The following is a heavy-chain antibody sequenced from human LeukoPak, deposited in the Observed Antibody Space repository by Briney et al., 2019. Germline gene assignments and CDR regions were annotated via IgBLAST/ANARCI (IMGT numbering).Heavy chain of an antibody. CDR2: IYPADSDT. CDR1: GYSFTNYW. V-gene: IGHV5-51*01. CDR3: ARSAGYTYGYD. D-gene: IGHD5-18*01. J-gene: IGHJ4*02. Sequence: GESLKISCKGSGYSFTNYWIGWVRQMPGKGLEWMGIIYPADSDTRYRPSFQGQVTITADKSISTACLQWNSLKASDTAMYYCARSAGYTYGYDWGQGTLVTVSS.